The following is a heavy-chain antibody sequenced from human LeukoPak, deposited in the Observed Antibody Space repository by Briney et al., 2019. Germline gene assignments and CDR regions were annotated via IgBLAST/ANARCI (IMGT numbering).Heavy chain of an antibody. J-gene: IGHJ6*04. CDR3: AELGITMIGGV. Sequence: WGSLRLSCAASGYTFSSYEMNWVRQAPGKGLEWVSYISSSGSTIYYADSVKGRFTISRDNAKDLLYLQMNSLRAEDTAVYYCAELGITMIGGVWGKGTTVTVSS. CDR1: GYTFSSYE. V-gene: IGHV3-48*03. D-gene: IGHD3-10*02. CDR2: ISSSGSTI.